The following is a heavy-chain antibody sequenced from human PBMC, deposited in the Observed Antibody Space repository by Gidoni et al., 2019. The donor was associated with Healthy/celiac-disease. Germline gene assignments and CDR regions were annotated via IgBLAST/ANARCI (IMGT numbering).Heavy chain of an antibody. CDR2: IIPIFGTA. D-gene: IGHD2-15*01. V-gene: IGHV1-69*06. CDR1: GGTCSSYA. Sequence: QVQLVQSGAAVKKPGSSVKVSCQASGGTCSSYAISWVRQAPGQGLEWMGGIIPIFGTANYAQKLQGRVTITADKSTSTAYMELSSLRSEDTAVYYCARASVVVVAAIIAFDIWGQGTMVTVSS. CDR3: ARASVVVVAAIIAFDI. J-gene: IGHJ3*02.